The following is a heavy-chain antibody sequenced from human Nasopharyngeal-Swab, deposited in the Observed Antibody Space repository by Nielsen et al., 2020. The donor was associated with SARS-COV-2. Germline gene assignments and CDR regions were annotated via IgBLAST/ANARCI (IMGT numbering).Heavy chain of an antibody. Sequence: SETLSLTCNVSGGSFNNFYASWVRQPPGKGLEWIGEFHPHGFPSYNPSLWSRVTISVDTSKNQLSLKFRSVTAADTAVYYCGRGLDHHKVGNVWGPGIRVTVSS. D-gene: IGHD1-1*01. CDR2: FHPHGFP. CDR3: GRGLDHHKVGNV. V-gene: IGHV4-34*01. CDR1: GGSFNNFY. J-gene: IGHJ4*02.